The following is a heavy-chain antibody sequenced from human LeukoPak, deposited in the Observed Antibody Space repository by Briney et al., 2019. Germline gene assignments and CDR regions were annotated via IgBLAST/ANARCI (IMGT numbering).Heavy chain of an antibody. D-gene: IGHD6-19*01. V-gene: IGHV1-18*01. CDR2: ISGYNGNT. CDR1: GYTFTSYG. CDR3: ARVGPWSSSGWYAGSG. Sequence: ASVKVSCKASGYTFTSYGINWVRQAPGQGLEWMVWISGYNGNTNYAEKLQDRVTVTTDTSTSTAYMELRSLRSDDTAVYYCARVGPWSSSGWYAGSGWGQGTLVTVSS. J-gene: IGHJ4*02.